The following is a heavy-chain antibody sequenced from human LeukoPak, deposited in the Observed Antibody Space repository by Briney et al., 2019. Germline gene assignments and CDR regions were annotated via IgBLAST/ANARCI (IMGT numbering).Heavy chain of an antibody. CDR1: GYTFTDDH. CDR2: VNPNSGGT. CDR3: ARSAAGRSWFDP. Sequence: ASVRVSCKTSGYTFTDDHLHWVRQAPGQGLEWMGWVNPNSGGTKYAQKFEGRVTITRDTSISTAYMEMSSLRSDDTAVYYCARSAAGRSWFDPWGQGTLVTVSS. J-gene: IGHJ5*02. V-gene: IGHV1-2*02. D-gene: IGHD6-13*01.